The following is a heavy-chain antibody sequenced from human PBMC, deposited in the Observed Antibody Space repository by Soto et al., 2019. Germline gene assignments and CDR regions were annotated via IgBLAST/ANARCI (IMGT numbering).Heavy chain of an antibody. V-gene: IGHV3-23*01. CDR1: GFMFSNYA. J-gene: IGHJ4*02. Sequence: PGGSLRLSCAASGFMFSNYAMSWVRQAPGKGLEWVSSISGGGDSIYYADSVKGRFTMSRDNSKNTLFLQMNNLGAEDTAVYYCAKDPLAIAGTIYFEYWGQGTPVTVSS. CDR2: ISGGGDSI. CDR3: AKDPLAIAGTIYFEY. D-gene: IGHD6-19*01.